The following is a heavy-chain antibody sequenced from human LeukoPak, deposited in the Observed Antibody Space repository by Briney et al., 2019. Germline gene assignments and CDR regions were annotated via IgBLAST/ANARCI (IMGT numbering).Heavy chain of an antibody. D-gene: IGHD6-19*01. CDR3: AKRLRSSDWSFDY. CDR2: ISGSGGST. Sequence: GGSLRLSCAASGFTFSSYAMSWVRQAPGKGLEWVSAISGSGGSTYYADSVKSRFTISRDNSKNTLYLQMNSLRAEDTAVYYCAKRLRSSDWSFDYWGQGTLVTVSS. CDR1: GFTFSSYA. V-gene: IGHV3-23*01. J-gene: IGHJ4*02.